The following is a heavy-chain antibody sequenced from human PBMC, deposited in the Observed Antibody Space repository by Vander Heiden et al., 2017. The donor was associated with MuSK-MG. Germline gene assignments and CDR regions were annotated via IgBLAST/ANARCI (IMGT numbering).Heavy chain of an antibody. D-gene: IGHD3-3*01. CDR1: GGTFSSYA. CDR2: IIPIFGTA. V-gene: IGHV1-69*01. Sequence: QVQLVQSGAEVKKPGSSVKVSCKASGGTFSSYAISWVRQAPGQGLEWMGGIIPIFGTANYAQKFQGRVTITADESTSTAYMELSSLRSEDTAVYYCARAPRFLEWSYYYYYMDVWGKGTTVTVSS. CDR3: ARAPRFLEWSYYYYYMDV. J-gene: IGHJ6*03.